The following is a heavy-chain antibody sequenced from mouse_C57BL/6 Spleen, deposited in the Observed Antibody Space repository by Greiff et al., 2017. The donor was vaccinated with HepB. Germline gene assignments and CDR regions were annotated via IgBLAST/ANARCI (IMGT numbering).Heavy chain of an antibody. Sequence: EVKLVESGGDLVKPGGSLKLSCAASGFTFSSYGMSWVRQTPDKRLEWVATISSGGSYTYYPDSVKGRFTISEDNAKNTLYLQMSSLKSEDTAMYYVARHKGTVVATWGYAMDYWGQGTSVTVSS. CDR2: ISSGGSYT. CDR1: GFTFSSYG. D-gene: IGHD1-1*01. V-gene: IGHV5-6*01. CDR3: ARHKGTVVATWGYAMDY. J-gene: IGHJ4*01.